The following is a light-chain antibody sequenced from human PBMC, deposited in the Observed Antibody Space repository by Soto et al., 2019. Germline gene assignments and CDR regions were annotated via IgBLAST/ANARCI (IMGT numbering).Light chain of an antibody. Sequence: DIQMTQSPSSLSASVGDRVTITCRASQSINSYLNWYQHKPGKAPKVLIYAASNLETGVPSRFSGSGSGTDFTFTISSLQPEDIATYYCQQYDNLPITFGQGTRLEIK. V-gene: IGKV1-33*01. CDR1: QSINSY. CDR2: AAS. CDR3: QQYDNLPIT. J-gene: IGKJ5*01.